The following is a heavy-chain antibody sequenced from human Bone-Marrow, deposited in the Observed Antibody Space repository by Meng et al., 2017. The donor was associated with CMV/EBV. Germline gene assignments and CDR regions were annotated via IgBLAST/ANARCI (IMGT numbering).Heavy chain of an antibody. Sequence: SETLSLTCTVSGGSISNYYWSWIRQPPGKGLEWIGYIYYSGSTNYIPSLKSRVTISVDTSKNQFSLKLSSVTAADTAVYYCARAPYSSSWGGWGQGTTVTVSS. CDR2: IYYSGST. CDR1: GGSISNYY. D-gene: IGHD6-13*01. V-gene: IGHV4-59*01. J-gene: IGHJ6*02. CDR3: ARAPYSSSWGG.